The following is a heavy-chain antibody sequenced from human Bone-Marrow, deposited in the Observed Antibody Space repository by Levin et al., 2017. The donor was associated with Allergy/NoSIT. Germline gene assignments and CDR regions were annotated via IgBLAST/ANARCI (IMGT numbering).Heavy chain of an antibody. V-gene: IGHV1-2*02. CDR1: GYTFTGYY. Sequence: GASVKVSCKASGYTFTGYYMHWVRQAPGQGLEWMGWINPNSGGTNYAQKFQGRVTMTTDTSISTAYMELSRLRSDDTAVYYCVRGNGSSAYSIDPWGQGTLVTVSS. CDR2: INPNSGGT. J-gene: IGHJ5*02. CDR3: VRGNGSSAYSIDP. D-gene: IGHD3-22*01.